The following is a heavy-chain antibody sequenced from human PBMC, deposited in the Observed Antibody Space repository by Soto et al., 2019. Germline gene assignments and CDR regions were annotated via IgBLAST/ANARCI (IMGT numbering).Heavy chain of an antibody. V-gene: IGHV5-51*01. CDR1: GYSFTSYW. Sequence: GESLKISCKGSGYSFTSYWIGWVRQMPGKGLEWMGIIYPGDSDTRYSPSFQGQVTISADKSISTAYLQWSSLKASDTAMYYCARHVDMLAVRGVIQNWFDPWGQGTLVTVSP. CDR3: ARHVDMLAVRGVIQNWFDP. J-gene: IGHJ5*02. CDR2: IYPGDSDT. D-gene: IGHD3-10*01.